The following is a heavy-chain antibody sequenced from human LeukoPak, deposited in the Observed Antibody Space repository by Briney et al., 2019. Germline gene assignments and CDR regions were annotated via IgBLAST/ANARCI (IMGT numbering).Heavy chain of an antibody. CDR3: ARGGGIFGVVMTGYYYMDV. J-gene: IGHJ6*03. V-gene: IGHV4-59*01. Sequence: SETLSLTCTVSGGSISSYYWSWIRQPPGKGLEWIGYIYYSGSTNYNPSLKSRVTISVDTSKNQFSLKLSSVTAADTAVYYCARGGGIFGVVMTGYYYMDVWGKGTTVTVSS. D-gene: IGHD3-3*01. CDR2: IYYSGST. CDR1: GGSISSYY.